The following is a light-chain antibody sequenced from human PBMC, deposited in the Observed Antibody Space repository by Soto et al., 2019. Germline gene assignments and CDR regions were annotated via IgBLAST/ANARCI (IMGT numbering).Light chain of an antibody. CDR1: TGAVTSASY. CDR2: STS. Sequence: QAVVIQEPSLTVSPGETGTLTCASSTGAVTSASYPNWLQQKPGQAPRALVHSTSNKHSWTPARFSGSLLGGKAALTLSGVQHQDEADYYCLLYYGNIQVFGRGTKLTVL. V-gene: IGLV7-43*01. CDR3: LLYYGNIQV. J-gene: IGLJ3*02.